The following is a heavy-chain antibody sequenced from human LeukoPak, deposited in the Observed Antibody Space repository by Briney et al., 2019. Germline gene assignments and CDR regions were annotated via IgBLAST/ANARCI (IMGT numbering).Heavy chain of an antibody. V-gene: IGHV4-59*01. CDR3: AREVGDYVGVFDY. Sequence: PSETLSLTCTVSGGSISSYYWSWTRQPPGKGLEWIGYVFYSGSTNYNPSLKSRVTISVDMPKNQFSLKLTSVTAADTAVYYCAREVGDYVGVFDYWGQGTLVTVSS. CDR2: VFYSGST. D-gene: IGHD4-17*01. CDR1: GGSISSYY. J-gene: IGHJ4*02.